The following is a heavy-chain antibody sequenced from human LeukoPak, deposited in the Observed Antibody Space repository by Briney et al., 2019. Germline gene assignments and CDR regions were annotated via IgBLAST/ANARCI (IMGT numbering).Heavy chain of an antibody. D-gene: IGHD3/OR15-3a*01. J-gene: IGHJ4*02. Sequence: SETLSLTCTVSGVSISSSYAYWGWIRQPPGMGLEWIGSIYYTGNTYCNASLKSQVSISIDTSKNQFSLKLTSVTAADTAVYYCARQTGSGLFILPGGQGTLVTVSS. CDR1: GVSISSSYAY. CDR3: ARQTGSGLFILP. V-gene: IGHV4-39*01. CDR2: IYYTGNT.